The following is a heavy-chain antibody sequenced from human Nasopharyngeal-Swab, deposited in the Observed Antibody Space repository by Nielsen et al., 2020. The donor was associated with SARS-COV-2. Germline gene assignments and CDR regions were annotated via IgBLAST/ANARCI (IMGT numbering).Heavy chain of an antibody. Sequence: SETLSLTCTVSGDSIAYSTFYWGWIRQPPGKGLEWIGNIYYNGNTYQNPSLKSRLTISVDKSKNQFSLQLSSVTAADTAVYYCVSSSSWYYFDYWAQGTQVTVPS. D-gene: IGHD6-13*01. CDR2: IYYNGNT. CDR3: VSSSSWYYFDY. J-gene: IGHJ4*01. CDR1: GDSIAYSTFY. V-gene: IGHV4-39*01.